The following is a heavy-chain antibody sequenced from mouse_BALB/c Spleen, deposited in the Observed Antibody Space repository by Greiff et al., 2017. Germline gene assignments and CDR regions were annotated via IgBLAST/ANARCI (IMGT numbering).Heavy chain of an antibody. CDR2: IRLKSNNYAT. V-gene: IGHV6-6*02. CDR3: TRDDYAWFAY. J-gene: IGHJ3*01. Sequence: EVHLVESGGGLVQPGGSMKLSCVASGFTFSNYWMNWVRQSPEKGLEWVAEIRLKSNNYATHYAESVKGRFTISRDDSKSSVYLQMNNLRAEDTGIYYCTRDDYAWFAYWGQGTLVTVSA. D-gene: IGHD2-4*01. CDR1: GFTFSNYW.